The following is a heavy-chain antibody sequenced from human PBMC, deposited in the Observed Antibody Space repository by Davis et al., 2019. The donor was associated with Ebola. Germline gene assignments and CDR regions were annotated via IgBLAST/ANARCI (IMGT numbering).Heavy chain of an antibody. CDR1: RYSFTSYW. CDR3: ARMGKSYYDSLWDY. D-gene: IGHD3-10*01. CDR2: IYPGDSDT. J-gene: IGHJ4*02. V-gene: IGHV5-51*01. Sequence: KVSCKGSRYSFTSYWIAWVRQMPGKGLQWMGLIYPGDSDTRYSPSFRGQVTISADKSFSTAYLQWSGLKASDTAMYYCARMGKSYYDSLWDYWGQGTLVTVSS.